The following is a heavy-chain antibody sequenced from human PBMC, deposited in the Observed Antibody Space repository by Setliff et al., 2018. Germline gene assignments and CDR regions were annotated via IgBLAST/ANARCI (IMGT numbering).Heavy chain of an antibody. V-gene: IGHV4-34*01. J-gene: IGHJ4*02. Sequence: PSETLSLTCSVYGESFSNNYWSWIRQSPGRGLEWIGESNHGGSTSYNPSLKSRVTISVDTPKNQFSLRLRSVTAADTAVYFCARDNTMVGATDYWGLGTLVTVSS. D-gene: IGHD1-26*01. CDR3: ARDNTMVGATDY. CDR1: GESFSNNY. CDR2: SNHGGST.